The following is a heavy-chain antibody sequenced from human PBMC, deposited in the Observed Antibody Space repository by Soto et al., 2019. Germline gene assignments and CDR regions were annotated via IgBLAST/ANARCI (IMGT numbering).Heavy chain of an antibody. Sequence: GSLRLSCAASGFTFSSYSMNWVRQAPGKGLEWVSYISSSSSTIYYADSVKGRFTISRDNAKNSLYLQMNSLRAEDTAVYYCAADYGDYEFVYYYYYMDVWGKGTTVTVSS. CDR1: GFTFSSYS. CDR2: ISSSSSTI. D-gene: IGHD4-17*01. CDR3: AADYGDYEFVYYYYYMDV. J-gene: IGHJ6*03. V-gene: IGHV3-48*01.